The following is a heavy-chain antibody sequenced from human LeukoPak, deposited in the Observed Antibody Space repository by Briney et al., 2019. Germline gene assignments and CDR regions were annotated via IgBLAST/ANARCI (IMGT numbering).Heavy chain of an antibody. V-gene: IGHV3-30-3*01. CDR1: GFTFSSYA. Sequence: PGGSLRLSCAASGFTFSSYAMHWVRQAPGKGLEWVAVISYDGSNKYYADSVKGRFTISRDNSKNTLYLQMNSLRAEDTAVYYCARGLLPELITIFGGPIMGAFDIWGQGTMVTVSS. D-gene: IGHD3-3*01. CDR3: ARGLLPELITIFGGPIMGAFDI. J-gene: IGHJ3*02. CDR2: ISYDGSNK.